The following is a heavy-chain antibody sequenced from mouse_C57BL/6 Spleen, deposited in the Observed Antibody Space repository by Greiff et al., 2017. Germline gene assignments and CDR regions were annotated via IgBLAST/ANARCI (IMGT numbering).Heavy chain of an antibody. CDR1: GYTFTSYW. V-gene: IGHV1-62-3*01. J-gene: IGHJ4*01. D-gene: IGHD1-1*01. CDR3: ARYTTVVADAMDY. CDR2: IDPNSGGT. Sequence: VKLQQPGAELVKPGASVKLSCKASGYTFTSYWMHWVKQRPGRGLEWIGRIDPNSGGTNYNEKFKSKATLTVDKSSSTAYMQLSSLTSEDSAVYYCARYTTVVADAMDYWGQGTSVTVSS.